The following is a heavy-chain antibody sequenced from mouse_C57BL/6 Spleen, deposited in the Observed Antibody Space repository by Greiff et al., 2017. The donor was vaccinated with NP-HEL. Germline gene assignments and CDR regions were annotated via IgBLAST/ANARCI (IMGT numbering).Heavy chain of an antibody. J-gene: IGHJ1*03. Sequence: VKLQESGAELVRPGASVTLSCKASGYTFTDYEMHWVKQTPVHGLEWIGAIDPETGGTAYNQKFKGKAILTADKSSSTAYMELRSLTSEDSAVYYCTRGGYYYGSSYNWYFDVWGTGTTVTVSS. CDR1: GYTFTDYE. V-gene: IGHV1-15*01. CDR2: IDPETGGT. D-gene: IGHD1-1*01. CDR3: TRGGYYYGSSYNWYFDV.